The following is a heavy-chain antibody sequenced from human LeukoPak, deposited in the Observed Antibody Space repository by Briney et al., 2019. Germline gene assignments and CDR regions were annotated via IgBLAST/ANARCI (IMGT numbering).Heavy chain of an antibody. CDR3: ARFTPRLSREKLDY. Sequence: ASVKVSCKASGYTFTSYGISWVRQAPGQGLEWMGWISAYNGNTYYSQKLQGRVTMTTDTSTTTAYMELRSLRSDDTGVYYCARFTPRLSREKLDYWGQGALVTVSS. J-gene: IGHJ4*02. CDR1: GYTFTSYG. V-gene: IGHV1-18*01. D-gene: IGHD3-3*02. CDR2: ISAYNGNT.